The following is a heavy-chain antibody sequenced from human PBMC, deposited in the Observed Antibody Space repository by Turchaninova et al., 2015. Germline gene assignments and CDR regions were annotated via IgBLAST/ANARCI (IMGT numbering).Heavy chain of an antibody. CDR1: CGSISIYY. J-gene: IGHJ4*02. V-gene: IGHV4-59*01. CDR2: IYYSGST. Sequence: QVQLQESGPGLVKPSEPLSLTCTVPCGSISIYYWSWIRQPPGKGLEWIGYIYYSGSTNYNPSLKSRVTISVDTSKNQFSLKLSSVTAADTAVYYCARADYYDSSGYPTFDYWGQGTLVTVSS. D-gene: IGHD3-22*01. CDR3: ARADYYDSSGYPTFDY.